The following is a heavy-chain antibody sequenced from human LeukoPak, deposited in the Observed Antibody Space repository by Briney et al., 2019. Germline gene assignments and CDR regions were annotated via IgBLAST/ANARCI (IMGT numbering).Heavy chain of an antibody. V-gene: IGHV3-21*01. Sequence: GGSLRLSCAASGFTFSSYSMNWVRQAPGKGLEWVSSISSSSYIYYADSVKGRFTISRDNAKSSLYLQMNNLRAEDTAVYYCARGHTGRYGAFDIWGQGTMVTVSS. D-gene: IGHD1-26*01. J-gene: IGHJ3*02. CDR1: GFTFSSYS. CDR2: ISSSSYI. CDR3: ARGHTGRYGAFDI.